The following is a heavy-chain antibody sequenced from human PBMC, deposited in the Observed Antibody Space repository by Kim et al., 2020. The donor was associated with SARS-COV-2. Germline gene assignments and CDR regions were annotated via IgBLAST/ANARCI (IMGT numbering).Heavy chain of an antibody. CDR3: ARESAANHYGMDV. Sequence: NPSLKRRVTISIDTSKNQFSLKLSSVTAADTAVYDCARESAANHYGMDVWGQGTTVTVSS. D-gene: IGHD6-13*01. J-gene: IGHJ6*02. V-gene: IGHV4-59*01.